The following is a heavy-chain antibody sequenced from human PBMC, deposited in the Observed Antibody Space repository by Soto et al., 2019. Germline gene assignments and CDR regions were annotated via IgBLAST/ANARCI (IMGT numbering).Heavy chain of an antibody. J-gene: IGHJ4*02. V-gene: IGHV3-72*01. Sequence: EVQLVESGGGLVQPGGSLRLSCAASGFSFSDYYINWVRQAPGKGLEWVGRTRNKASSYTTDYAAFVKGRFTISRDDSKNLIYLQMNGLKTEDTAVYYCAREGSSSGPDYEYWGQGTLVTVSS. CDR3: AREGSSSGPDYEY. D-gene: IGHD3-22*01. CDR1: GFSFSDYY. CDR2: TRNKASSYTT.